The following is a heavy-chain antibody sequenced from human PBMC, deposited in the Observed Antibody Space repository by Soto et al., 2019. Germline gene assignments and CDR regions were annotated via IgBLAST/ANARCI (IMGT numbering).Heavy chain of an antibody. V-gene: IGHV4-39*01. CDR1: GGSISSDSFY. D-gene: IGHD2-15*01. J-gene: IGHJ6*02. Sequence: NPSETLSLTCTVSGGSISSDSFYWAWIRQPPGKGLEWIGIIYYSGDTYYNPSLAGRLTMSVDTSNQFSLTLRSVTAADTALYYCARNQPQRYCSGGTCRPAYGMDVWGQGTTVTVSS. CDR2: IYYSGDT. CDR3: ARNQPQRYCSGGTCRPAYGMDV.